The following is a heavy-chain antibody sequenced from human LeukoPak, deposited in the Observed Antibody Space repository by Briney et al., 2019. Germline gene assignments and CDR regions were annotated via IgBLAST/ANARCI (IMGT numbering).Heavy chain of an antibody. Sequence: GGSLRLSCIASEFVLSRDNMNWVRRAPGKGLEWVAHISEAIYYADSVQGRFTISRDNAKNSLYLQMSNLRAEDTAMYYCVGGVGRPKTFYFDSWGRGTPVTVSS. CDR3: VGGVGRPKTFYFDS. V-gene: IGHV3-48*04. J-gene: IGHJ4*02. CDR1: EFVLSRDN. D-gene: IGHD3-16*01. CDR2: ISEAI.